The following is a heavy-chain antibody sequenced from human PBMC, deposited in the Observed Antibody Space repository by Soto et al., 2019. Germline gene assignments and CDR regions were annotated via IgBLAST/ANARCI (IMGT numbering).Heavy chain of an antibody. V-gene: IGHV1-18*01. CDR2: ISACSGNT. CDR1: GYTFSSYG. J-gene: IGHJ4*02. CDR3: ARDFYQSSGYCDY. Sequence: QVQLVQSGAEVKKPGASVKVSCKAYGYTFSSYGLSWVRQAPGQGLEWMGWISACSGNTVYTQRFKGRLTMATDTSTGTAYMELRSLRSDDTAVYYCARDFYQSSGYCDYWGQGTLVTVSS. D-gene: IGHD3-22*01.